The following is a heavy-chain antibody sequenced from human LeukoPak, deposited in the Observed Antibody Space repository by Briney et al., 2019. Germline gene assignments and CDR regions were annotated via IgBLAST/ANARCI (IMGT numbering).Heavy chain of an antibody. V-gene: IGHV3-48*04. J-gene: IGHJ4*02. CDR2: ISSGSSTI. Sequence: GGSLRLSCAASGFTFSSYSMNWVRQAPGKGLEWVSYISSGSSTIYYADSVKGRFTISRDNANNSLYLQMNSLRADDTAVYYCARDTSVAGFDYWGQGTLVTVSS. D-gene: IGHD6-19*01. CDR1: GFTFSSYS. CDR3: ARDTSVAGFDY.